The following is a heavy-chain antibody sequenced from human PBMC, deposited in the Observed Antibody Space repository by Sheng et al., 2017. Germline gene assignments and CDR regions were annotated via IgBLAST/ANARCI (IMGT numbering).Heavy chain of an antibody. D-gene: IGHD5-12*01. Sequence: EVQLVESGGGLVQPGGTLRLSCAASGFTFSSYGMSWVRQAPGKGLEWVSAISGSGGSTYYADSVKGRFTISRDNSKNTLYLQMNSLRAEDTAVYYCANVQEGWLRFFDYWGQGTLVTVSS. CDR3: ANVQEGWLRFFDY. V-gene: IGHV3-23*04. J-gene: IGHJ4*02. CDR1: GFTFSSYG. CDR2: ISGSGGST.